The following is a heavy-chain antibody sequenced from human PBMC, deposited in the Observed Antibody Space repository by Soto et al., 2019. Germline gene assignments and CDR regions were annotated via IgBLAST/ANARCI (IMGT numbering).Heavy chain of an antibody. CDR3: AKPPPEYYYDSRGAFDI. V-gene: IGHV3-23*01. CDR1: GFTLSSYA. Sequence: EVQLLESGGGLVQPGGSLRLSCAASGFTLSSYAMSWVRQAPGKGLEWVSAISGSGGSTYYADSVKGRFTISRDNSKTTLYLQMNSLRAEDTAVYYCAKPPPEYYYDSRGAFDIWGQGTMVTVSS. D-gene: IGHD3-22*01. CDR2: ISGSGGST. J-gene: IGHJ3*02.